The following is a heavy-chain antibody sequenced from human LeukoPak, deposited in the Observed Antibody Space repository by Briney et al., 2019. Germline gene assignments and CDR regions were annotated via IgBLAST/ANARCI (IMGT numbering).Heavy chain of an antibody. D-gene: IGHD2-15*01. CDR2: ISGSGGST. Sequence: GGSLRLSCAASGFTFSSYAMSWVRQAPGKGLEWVSAISGSGGSTYYADSVKGRFTISRDNSKNTLYLQMNSLRAEDTAVYYCAREGYCSGGSCRGNDYWGQGTLVTVSS. CDR3: AREGYCSGGSCRGNDY. CDR1: GFTFSSYA. V-gene: IGHV3-23*01. J-gene: IGHJ4*02.